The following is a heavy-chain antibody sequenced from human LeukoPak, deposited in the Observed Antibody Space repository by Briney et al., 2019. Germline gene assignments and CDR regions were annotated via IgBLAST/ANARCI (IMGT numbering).Heavy chain of an antibody. V-gene: IGHV3-30-3*01. CDR2: ISYDGNNK. CDR3: ARATFDI. Sequence: GGSLRLSCAASGFTFSSYALHWVRQAPGKGLEWVAVISYDGNNKYYADSVKGRFTISRDNSKNTLYLQMNSLRAEDTAVYYCARATFDIWGQGTMVTVSS. CDR1: GFTFSSYA. J-gene: IGHJ3*02.